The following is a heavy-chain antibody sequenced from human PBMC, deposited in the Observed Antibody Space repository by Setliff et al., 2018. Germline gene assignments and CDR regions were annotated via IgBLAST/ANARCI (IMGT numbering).Heavy chain of an antibody. CDR3: AREGYSSLIGWFDP. D-gene: IGHD6-13*01. CDR2: IYTSGST. J-gene: IGHJ5*02. CDR1: GGSISSSSYY. V-gene: IGHV4-61*02. Sequence: TLSLTCTVSGGSISSSSYYWSWIRQPAGKGLEWIGRIYTSGSTNYKPSLKSRVTISVDTSKNQFSLKLSSVTAADTAVYYCAREGYSSLIGWFDPWGQGTLVTVSS.